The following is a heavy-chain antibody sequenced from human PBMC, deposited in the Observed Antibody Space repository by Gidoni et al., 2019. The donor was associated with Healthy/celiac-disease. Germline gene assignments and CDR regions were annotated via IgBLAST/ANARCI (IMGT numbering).Heavy chain of an antibody. V-gene: IGHV3-9*01. CDR2: ISWNSGSI. CDR1: GFTFDDYA. CDR3: AKGMYSSSWSPFDY. D-gene: IGHD6-13*01. J-gene: IGHJ4*02. Sequence: EVQLVESGGGLVQPGRSLRLSCAASGFTFDDYAMHWVRQAPGKGLEWVSGISWNSGSIGYADSVKGRFTISRDNAKNSLYLQMNSLRAEDTALYYCAKGMYSSSWSPFDYWGQGTLVTVSS.